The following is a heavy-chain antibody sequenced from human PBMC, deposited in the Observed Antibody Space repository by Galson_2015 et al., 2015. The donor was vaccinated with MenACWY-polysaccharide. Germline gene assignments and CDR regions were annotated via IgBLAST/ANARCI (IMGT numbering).Heavy chain of an antibody. J-gene: IGHJ6*02. D-gene: IGHD2-2*01. Sequence: TLSLTCTVSGDSISSGSYYWSWIRQPAGQGLEWIGRIYTSGSTKYNPSLKSRVTMSVDTSKSQFSLKLSSVTAADAAVYYCARDYCSRTSCYGLDVWGQGTTVIVSS. CDR2: IYTSGST. CDR1: GDSISSGSYY. V-gene: IGHV4-61*02. CDR3: ARDYCSRTSCYGLDV.